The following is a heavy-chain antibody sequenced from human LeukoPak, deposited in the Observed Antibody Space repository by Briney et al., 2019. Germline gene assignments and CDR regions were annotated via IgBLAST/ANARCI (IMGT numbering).Heavy chain of an antibody. D-gene: IGHD6-13*01. CDR3: ARFLAAAGLDY. CDR1: GYSFTSYW. Sequence: GESLKISCKGSGYSFTSYWIGWVRQMPGKGLGWMGIIYPGDSDTRYSPSFQGQVTISADKSISTAYLQWSSLRASDTAMYYCARFLAAAGLDYWGQGTLVTVSS. J-gene: IGHJ4*02. CDR2: IYPGDSDT. V-gene: IGHV5-51*01.